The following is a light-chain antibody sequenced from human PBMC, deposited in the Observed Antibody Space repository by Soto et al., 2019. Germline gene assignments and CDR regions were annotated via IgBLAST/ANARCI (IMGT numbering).Light chain of an antibody. CDR3: QHYNNWPPWT. CDR1: QSVSNN. CDR2: GAS. Sequence: IVMTQSPATLSVSPGERATLSCRASQSVSNNLAWYQQKFCQAPRLLIYGASTRATGIPARFSGSGSGTEFTLTISSLQSEDFAVYYCQHYNNWPPWTFGQGTKVEVK. V-gene: IGKV3-15*01. J-gene: IGKJ1*01.